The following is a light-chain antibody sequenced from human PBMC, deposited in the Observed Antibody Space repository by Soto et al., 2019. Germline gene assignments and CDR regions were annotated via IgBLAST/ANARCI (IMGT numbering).Light chain of an antibody. CDR1: QSVSSY. CDR3: QQRGDWPPIT. V-gene: IGKV3-11*01. CDR2: DAS. J-gene: IGKJ5*01. Sequence: ELVLTQSPANLSLSPGERATLSCRASQSVSSYLAWYQQSPGQAPRLLIYDASNRATGIPARFSGSGSGTDFTLTISSLEPEDFAVYYCQQRGDWPPITFGQGTRLE.